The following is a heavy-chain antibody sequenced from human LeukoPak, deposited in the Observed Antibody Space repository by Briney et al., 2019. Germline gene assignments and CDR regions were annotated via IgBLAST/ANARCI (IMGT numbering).Heavy chain of an antibody. CDR3: ARDSRYASGRAFDN. CDR2: VYYTGST. J-gene: IGHJ4*02. CDR1: GGSINNYY. D-gene: IGHD6-19*01. V-gene: IGHV4-59*01. Sequence: SETLSLTCTVSGGSINNYYWSWIRQPPGKAVEWIGYVYYTGSTNYNPSLKSRVTISVDSSKTQFSLNLRSATAADTAVYFCARDSRYASGRAFDNWGQGTLATASS.